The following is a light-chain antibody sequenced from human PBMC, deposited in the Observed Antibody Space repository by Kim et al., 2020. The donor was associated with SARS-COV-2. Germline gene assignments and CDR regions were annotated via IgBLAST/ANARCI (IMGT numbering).Light chain of an antibody. V-gene: IGLV2-11*01. CDR3: CSYAGSYRAV. CDR2: DVN. CDR1: NSDVGGYDY. J-gene: IGLJ2*01. Sequence: QSALTQPRSVSGSPGQSVTIFCTGTNSDVGGYDYVSWYQQHPGKVPKLMIYDVNRRPSGVPDRFSGSKSGNTASLTISGLQADDEADYYCCSYAGSYRAVFGGVTQLTVL.